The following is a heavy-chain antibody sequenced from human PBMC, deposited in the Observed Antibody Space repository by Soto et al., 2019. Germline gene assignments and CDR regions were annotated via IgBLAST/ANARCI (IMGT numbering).Heavy chain of an antibody. Sequence: QVHLVQSGAEVKKPGASVKVSCKGSGYTFTSYGITWVRQAPGQGLEWMGWISAHNGNTDYAQKLQGRVTVARDTSTSTGYVELRSLRSDDTAVYYCARGRYGDYWGRGALVTVSS. D-gene: IGHD1-1*01. CDR2: ISAHNGNT. CDR1: GYTFTSYG. V-gene: IGHV1-18*01. J-gene: IGHJ4*02. CDR3: ARGRYGDY.